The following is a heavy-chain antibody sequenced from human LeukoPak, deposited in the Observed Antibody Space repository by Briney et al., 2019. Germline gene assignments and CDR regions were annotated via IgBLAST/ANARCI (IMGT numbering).Heavy chain of an antibody. J-gene: IGHJ5*02. CDR2: INPSGGST. CDR3: ARVTLGGSGGLNWFDP. V-gene: IGHV1-46*01. CDR1: GYTFTSYY. D-gene: IGHD3-10*01. Sequence: ASVKVSCKASGYTFTSYYMHWVRQAPGQGLEWMGIINPSGGSTSYAQKFQGRVTMTRDTSTSTVYMELSSLRSEDTAVYYCARVTLGGSGGLNWFDPWGQGTLVTVSS.